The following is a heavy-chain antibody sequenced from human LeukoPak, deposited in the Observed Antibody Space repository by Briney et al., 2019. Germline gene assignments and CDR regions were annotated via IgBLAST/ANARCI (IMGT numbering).Heavy chain of an antibody. Sequence: SETLSLTCAVYGGSFSGYYWSWIRQPPGKGLEWIGYIYYSGSTYYNPSLKSRVTISVDTSKNQFSLKLSSVTAADTAVYYCARVKGYATMVRGVINWFDPWGQGTLVTVSS. V-gene: IGHV4-34*09. D-gene: IGHD3-10*01. J-gene: IGHJ5*02. CDR2: IYYSGST. CDR3: ARVKGYATMVRGVINWFDP. CDR1: GGSFSGYY.